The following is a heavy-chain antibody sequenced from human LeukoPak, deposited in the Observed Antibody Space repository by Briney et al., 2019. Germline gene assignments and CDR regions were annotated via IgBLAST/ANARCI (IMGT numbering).Heavy chain of an antibody. CDR2: ISGRGALT. D-gene: IGHD1-14*01. J-gene: IGHJ3*01. CDR1: GFTFSSYA. Sequence: GGSLRLSCAASGFTFSSYAISWVRQAPGKGLEWVSGISGRGALTHYAESVKGRFTISRDNPKNTVYLQMNSLRAEDTAVYYCAKSLHMAEDVDAFDVWGQGTVVAVSS. CDR3: AKSLHMAEDVDAFDV. V-gene: IGHV3-23*01.